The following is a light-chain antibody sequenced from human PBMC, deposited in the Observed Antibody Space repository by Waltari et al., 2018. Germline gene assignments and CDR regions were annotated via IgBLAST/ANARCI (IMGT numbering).Light chain of an antibody. V-gene: IGKV3-15*01. CDR3: QQYNYWPPPT. CDR2: AAS. Sequence: EIVMTQSPATLSVSPGGEVTLSCRASQSVRSDLAWYQQKPGQAPRLLIYAASTRATGVPARFFGSGYGTEFTLTISSLQSEDSALYYCQQYNYWPPPTFGQGTKVEIK. CDR1: QSVRSD. J-gene: IGKJ1*01.